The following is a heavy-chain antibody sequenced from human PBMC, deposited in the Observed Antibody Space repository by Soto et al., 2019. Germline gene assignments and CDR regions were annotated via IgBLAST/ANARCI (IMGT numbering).Heavy chain of an antibody. CDR1: GGSISSSSYY. CDR3: AIEEAAGGFSYYYYYGMDV. D-gene: IGHD6-13*01. Sequence: SETLSLTCTVSGGSISSSSYYWGWIRQPPGKGLEWIGSIYYSGSTYYNPSLKSRVTISVDTSKNQFSLKLSSVTAADTAVYYCAIEEAAGGFSYYYYYGMDVWGQGTTVTVSS. CDR2: IYYSGST. V-gene: IGHV4-39*02. J-gene: IGHJ6*02.